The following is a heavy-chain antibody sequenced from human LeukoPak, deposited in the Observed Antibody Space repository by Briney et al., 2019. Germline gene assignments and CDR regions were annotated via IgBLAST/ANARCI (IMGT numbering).Heavy chain of an antibody. V-gene: IGHV3-21*01. Sequence: GGSLRLSCAASGFTFSSYSMNWVRQAPGKGLEWVSSISSSSSYIYYADSVKVRFTISRDNAKNSLYLQMNSLRAEDTAVYYCAGCITMVRGVINWFDPWGQGTLVTVSS. CDR1: GFTFSSYS. CDR3: AGCITMVRGVINWFDP. CDR2: ISSSSSYI. J-gene: IGHJ5*02. D-gene: IGHD3-10*01.